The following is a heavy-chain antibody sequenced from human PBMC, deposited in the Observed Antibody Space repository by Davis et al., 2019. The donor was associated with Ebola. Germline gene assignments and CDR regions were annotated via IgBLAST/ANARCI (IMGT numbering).Heavy chain of an antibody. CDR3: ARGTVYRTPFDY. D-gene: IGHD2-8*01. CDR1: GGSFSGYY. J-gene: IGHJ4*02. CDR2: INHSGST. V-gene: IGHV4-34*01. Sequence: MPSETLSLTCAVYGGSFSGYYWSWTRQPPGKGLEWIGEINHSGSTNYNPSLKSRVTISVDTSKNQFSLKLSSVTAADTAVYYCARGTVYRTPFDYWGQGTLVTVSS.